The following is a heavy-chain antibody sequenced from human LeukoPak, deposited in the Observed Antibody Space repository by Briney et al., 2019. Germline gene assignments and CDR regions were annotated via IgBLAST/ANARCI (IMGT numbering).Heavy chain of an antibody. J-gene: IGHJ6*02. Sequence: SETLSLTCTVSGGSISSGGYYWSWIRQHPGKGLEWIGYIYYSGSTYYNPSLKSRVTISVDTSKNQFSLKLSSVTAADTAVYYCARDPRAVSNCSGGSCYPTYYYYYGMDVWGQGTTVTVSS. V-gene: IGHV4-31*03. CDR3: ARDPRAVSNCSGGSCYPTYYYYYGMDV. CDR2: IYYSGST. D-gene: IGHD2-15*01. CDR1: GGSISSGGYY.